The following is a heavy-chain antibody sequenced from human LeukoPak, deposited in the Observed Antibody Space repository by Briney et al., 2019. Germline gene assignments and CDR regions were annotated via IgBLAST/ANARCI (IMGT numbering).Heavy chain of an antibody. V-gene: IGHV1-2*02. CDR3: AGSSANTLYYFDY. CDR1: GYTFTSYY. Sequence: ASVKVSCKASGYTFTSYYMHWMRQAPGQGLEWMGWINPNSGGTNYAQKFQGRVTMTRDTSISTAYMELSRLRSDDTAVYYCAGSSANTLYYFDYWGQGTLVTVSS. D-gene: IGHD2-2*01. CDR2: INPNSGGT. J-gene: IGHJ4*02.